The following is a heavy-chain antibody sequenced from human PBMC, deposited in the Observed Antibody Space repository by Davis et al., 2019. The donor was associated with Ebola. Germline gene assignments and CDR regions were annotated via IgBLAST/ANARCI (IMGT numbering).Heavy chain of an antibody. CDR1: GFTFSSYA. Sequence: GGSLRLSCAASGFTFSSYAMHWVRQAPGKGLEWVANIKEDGTERDYGHSVKGRFTISRDDATNSLYLQMNNLRAEDTAVYYCARDVYWGQGILVTVSS. CDR2: IKEDGTER. J-gene: IGHJ4*02. V-gene: IGHV3-7*01. CDR3: ARDVY.